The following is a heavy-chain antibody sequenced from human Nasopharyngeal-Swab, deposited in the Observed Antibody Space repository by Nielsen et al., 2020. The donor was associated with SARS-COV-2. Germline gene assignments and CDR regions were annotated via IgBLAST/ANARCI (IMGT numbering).Heavy chain of an antibody. Sequence: GESLKISCAASGVNIRNTYSNWVRQAPGRGLESVSLTYIGGSTTYADSVRGRVTVSTDRSGNTAHLQMNSLRSEDTAIYYCATTGAVTGPIDYWGQGTLVTVSS. J-gene: IGHJ4*02. V-gene: IGHV3-53*05. CDR3: ATTGAVTGPIDY. CDR1: GVNIRNTY. D-gene: IGHD6-19*01. CDR2: TYIGGST.